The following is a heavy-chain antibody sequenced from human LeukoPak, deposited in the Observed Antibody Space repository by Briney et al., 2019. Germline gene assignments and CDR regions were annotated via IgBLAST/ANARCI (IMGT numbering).Heavy chain of an antibody. CDR3: ARGTGYSSSWTPNQPFDY. V-gene: IGHV1-2*02. J-gene: IGHJ4*02. D-gene: IGHD6-13*01. CDR2: INPNSGGT. CDR1: GYTFTGYY. Sequence: AASLKVSCKASGYTFTGYYVHWARQAPGQGLEWMGWINPNSGGTSYVQRFQGRVTMTRDTSISTAYMELSSLRSDDTAVYYCARGTGYSSSWTPNQPFDYWGQGTLVTVSS.